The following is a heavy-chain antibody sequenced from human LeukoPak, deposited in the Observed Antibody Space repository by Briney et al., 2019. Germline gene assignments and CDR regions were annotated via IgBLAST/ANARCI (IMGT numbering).Heavy chain of an antibody. J-gene: IGHJ6*03. D-gene: IGHD6-13*01. CDR3: AKTPSSRGYYYMDV. V-gene: IGHV4-39*07. Sequence: KSSETLSLTCAVSGGSISSSSHYWGWIRQPPGKGLEWIGNIYYSGNTNYNPTLKSRVTISVDTSKNQFSLKLSSVTAADTAVYYCAKTPSSRGYYYMDVWGKGTTVTVSS. CDR1: GGSISSSSHY. CDR2: IYYSGNT.